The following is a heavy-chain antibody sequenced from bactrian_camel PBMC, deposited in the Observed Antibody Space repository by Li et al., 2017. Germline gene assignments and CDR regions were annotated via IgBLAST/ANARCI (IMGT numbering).Heavy chain of an antibody. CDR2: IASDGTL. V-gene: IGHV3S53*01. D-gene: IGHD4*01. Sequence: HVQLVESGGGSVQAGGSLKLSCAASAGIFSRCGLGWYRQAPGKERELVSYIASDGTLGYADSVKGRFTISQDNAKNTLYLQMENQKPEDTAIYYCYASLTDRDCDYEFGQGTQVTVS. J-gene: IGHJ4*01. CDR1: AGIFSRCG.